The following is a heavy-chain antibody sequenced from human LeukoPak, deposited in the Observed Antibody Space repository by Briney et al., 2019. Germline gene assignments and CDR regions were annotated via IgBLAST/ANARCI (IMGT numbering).Heavy chain of an antibody. CDR1: GFTFSDYY. V-gene: IGHV3-11*06. Sequence: GGSLRLACAASGFTFSDYYMSWIRQAPGKGLEWVSYASSSSSYTNYADSVKGRFTISRDNAKNSLYLQMNSLRAEDTAVYYCARVSTYYYGSGSYYPHNWFDPWGQGTLVTVSS. CDR3: ARVSTYYYGSGSYYPHNWFDP. CDR2: ASSSSSYT. D-gene: IGHD3-10*01. J-gene: IGHJ5*02.